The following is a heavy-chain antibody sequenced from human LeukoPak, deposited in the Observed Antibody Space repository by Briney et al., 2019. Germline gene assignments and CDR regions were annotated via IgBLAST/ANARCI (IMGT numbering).Heavy chain of an antibody. Sequence: SVKVSCKASGGTFSSYAISWVRQAPGQGLEWMGRIIPIFGIANYAQKFQGRVTITADKSTSTAYMELSSLRSEDTAVYYCARGYDFWSGQEDYGMDVWGQGTTVTVSS. CDR2: IIPIFGIA. J-gene: IGHJ6*02. V-gene: IGHV1-69*04. CDR1: GGTFSSYA. CDR3: ARGYDFWSGQEDYGMDV. D-gene: IGHD3-3*01.